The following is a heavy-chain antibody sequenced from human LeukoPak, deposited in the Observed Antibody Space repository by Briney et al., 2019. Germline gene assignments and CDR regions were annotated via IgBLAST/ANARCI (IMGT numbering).Heavy chain of an antibody. Sequence: SETLSPTCTVSGYSISSGYYWGWIRQPPGKGLEWIGSIYHSVSTYYNPSLKSRVTISVDTSKNQFSLKLSSVTAADTAVYYCARGTVSSGWYVQRAFDIWGQGTMVTVSS. V-gene: IGHV4-38-2*02. CDR3: ARGTVSSGWYVQRAFDI. J-gene: IGHJ3*02. D-gene: IGHD6-19*01. CDR2: IYHSVST. CDR1: GYSISSGYY.